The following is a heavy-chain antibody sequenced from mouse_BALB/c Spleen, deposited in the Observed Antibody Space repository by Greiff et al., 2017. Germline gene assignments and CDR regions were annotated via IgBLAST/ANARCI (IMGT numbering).Heavy chain of an antibody. J-gene: IGHJ4*01. CDR1: GFTFSSFG. CDR3: ARSGGNYLYYYAMDY. D-gene: IGHD2-1*01. Sequence: EVMLVESGGGLVQPGGSRKLSCAASGFTFSSFGMHWVRQAPEKGLEWVAYISSGSSTIYYADTVKGRFTISRDNPKNTLFLLMTSLRSEDTAMYYCARSGGNYLYYYAMDYWGQGTSVTVSS. CDR2: ISSGSSTI. V-gene: IGHV5-17*02.